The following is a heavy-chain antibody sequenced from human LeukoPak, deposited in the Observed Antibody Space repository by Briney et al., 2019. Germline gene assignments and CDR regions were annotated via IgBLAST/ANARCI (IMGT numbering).Heavy chain of an antibody. CDR1: GGSISSSSYY. CDR3: ARVPGGYDFWSGYLMIDY. V-gene: IGHV4-39*01. D-gene: IGHD3-3*01. Sequence: PSETLSLTSTVSGGSISSSSYYWGWIRQPPGKGLEWTGSIYYSGSTYYNPSLKSRVTISVDTSKNQFSLKLSSVTAADTAVYYCARVPGGYDFWSGYLMIDYWGQGTLVTVSS. CDR2: IYYSGST. J-gene: IGHJ4*02.